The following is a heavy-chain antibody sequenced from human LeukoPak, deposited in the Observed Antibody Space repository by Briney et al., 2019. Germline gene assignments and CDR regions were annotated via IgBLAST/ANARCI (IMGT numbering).Heavy chain of an antibody. J-gene: IGHJ4*02. D-gene: IGHD6-19*01. V-gene: IGHV4-59*08. Sequence: SETLSLTCTVSGCAISGYYWTWIRQPPGKGLEWIAYIHYTGTIRYNPSVQSRVTISLDTSKNQFSLRLTSVTAADTAVYYCARLVDHGWPDYWGQGTLVTVSS. CDR2: IHYTGTI. CDR1: GCAISGYY. CDR3: ARLVDHGWPDY.